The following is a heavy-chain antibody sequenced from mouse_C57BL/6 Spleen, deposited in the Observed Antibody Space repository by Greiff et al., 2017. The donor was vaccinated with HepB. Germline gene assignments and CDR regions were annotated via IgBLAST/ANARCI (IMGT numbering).Heavy chain of an antibody. CDR1: GYTFTSYW. Sequence: VQLQQSGAELAKPGASVKLSCKASGYTFTSYWMHWVKQRPGQGLEWIGYINPSSGYTKYNQKFKDKATLTADNSSSTAYMQLSSLTYEDSAVYYCARQFLDSSCFAWFAYWGQGTRVTVSA. V-gene: IGHV1-7*01. J-gene: IGHJ3*01. CDR3: ARQFLDSSCFAWFAY. D-gene: IGHD3-2*02. CDR2: INPSSGYT.